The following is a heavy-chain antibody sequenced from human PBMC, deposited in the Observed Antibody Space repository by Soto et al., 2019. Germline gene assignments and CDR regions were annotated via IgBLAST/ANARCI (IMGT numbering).Heavy chain of an antibody. CDR3: ARDRMDYDSSGYYWRWFDP. CDR2: IYTSGST. V-gene: IGHV4-4*07. Sequence: SATLSLTCTVSGGSISSYYWSWIRQPAGKGLEWIGRIYTSGSTNYKPSLKSRVTMSVDTSKNQFSLKLSSVTAADTAVYYCARDRMDYDSSGYYWRWFDPWGQGTLVTVS. J-gene: IGHJ5*02. D-gene: IGHD3-22*01. CDR1: GGSISSYY.